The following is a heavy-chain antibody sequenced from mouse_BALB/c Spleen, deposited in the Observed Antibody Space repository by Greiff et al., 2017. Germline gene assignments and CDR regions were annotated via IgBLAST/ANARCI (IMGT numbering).Heavy chain of an antibody. J-gene: IGHJ2*01. Sequence: QVQLKESGAELARPGASVKLSCKASGYTFTDYYINWVKQRTGQGLEWIGEIYPGSGNTYYNEKFKGKATLTADKSSSTAYMQLSSLTSEDSAVYFCARGKGYYYGSSYTFDYWGQGTTLTVSS. CDR3: ARGKGYYYGSSYTFDY. CDR2: IYPGSGNT. CDR1: GYTFTDYY. D-gene: IGHD1-1*01. V-gene: IGHV1-77*01.